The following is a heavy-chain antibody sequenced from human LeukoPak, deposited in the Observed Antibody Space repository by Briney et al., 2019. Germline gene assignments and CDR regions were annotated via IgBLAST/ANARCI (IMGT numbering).Heavy chain of an antibody. CDR3: ARGGGVVAARYYFDY. V-gene: IGHV4-38-2*02. D-gene: IGHD2-15*01. CDR1: GYSISSGYY. Sequence: PSETLSLTCTVSGYSISSGYYWGWIRQPPGKGLEWIGSIYHSGSTYYNPSLKSRVTISVDTSKNQFSLKLSSVTAADTAVYYCARGGGVVAARYYFDYWGQGTLVTVSS. CDR2: IYHSGST. J-gene: IGHJ4*02.